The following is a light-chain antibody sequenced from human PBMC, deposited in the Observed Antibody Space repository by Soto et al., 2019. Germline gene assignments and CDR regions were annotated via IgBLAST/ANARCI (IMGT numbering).Light chain of an antibody. CDR1: QSISSY. Sequence: DIQMTQSPSSLSASVGDRVTITCRASQSISSYLNWYQQKPGKAPKLLIYAASSLQSGVPSRFSGSGSGTYFTLTIISLQPEDFATYYCQQSYSSPPWTFGQGTKVEIK. CDR3: QQSYSSPPWT. J-gene: IGKJ1*01. CDR2: AAS. V-gene: IGKV1-39*01.